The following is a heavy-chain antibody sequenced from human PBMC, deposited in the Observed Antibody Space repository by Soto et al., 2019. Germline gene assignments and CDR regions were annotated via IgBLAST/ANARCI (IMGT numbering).Heavy chain of an antibody. D-gene: IGHD3-22*01. CDR2: ISGSGGST. Sequence: GGSLRLSCAASGFTFSSYAMSWVRQAPGKGLEWVSAISGSGGSTYYADSVKGRFTISRDNSKNTLYLQMNSLRAEDTAVYYCAKGEFPYYYDSSGSQGGAFDIWGQGTMVTVSS. CDR1: GFTFSSYA. V-gene: IGHV3-23*01. CDR3: AKGEFPYYYDSSGSQGGAFDI. J-gene: IGHJ3*02.